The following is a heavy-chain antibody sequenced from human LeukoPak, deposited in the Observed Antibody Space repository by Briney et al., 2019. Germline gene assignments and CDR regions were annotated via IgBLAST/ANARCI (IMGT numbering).Heavy chain of an antibody. D-gene: IGHD3-10*01. Sequence: ASVKVSCTASGYTFTGYYIHWVRQAPGQGLEWLGWINPNSGGTNYAQKFQGRVTMTRDTSISTAYMELSRLRSDDTAVYYCATYQYDSGTYLDYWGQGTLVTVSS. CDR1: GYTFTGYY. CDR2: INPNSGGT. CDR3: ATYQYDSGTYLDY. J-gene: IGHJ4*02. V-gene: IGHV1-2*02.